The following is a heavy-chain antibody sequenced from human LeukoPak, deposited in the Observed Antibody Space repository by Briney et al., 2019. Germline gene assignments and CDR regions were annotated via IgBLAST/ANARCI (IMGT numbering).Heavy chain of an antibody. CDR2: ISSSSSYI. CDR3: ARGARLGSGPFGDY. V-gene: IGHV3-21*01. D-gene: IGHD6-19*01. Sequence: GGSLRLSCAASGFTFSSYSMNWVRQAPGKGLEWVSSISSSSSYIYYADSVKGRFTISRDNAKNSLYLQMNSLRAEDTAVYYCARGARLGSGPFGDYWGQGTLVTVSS. CDR1: GFTFSSYS. J-gene: IGHJ4*02.